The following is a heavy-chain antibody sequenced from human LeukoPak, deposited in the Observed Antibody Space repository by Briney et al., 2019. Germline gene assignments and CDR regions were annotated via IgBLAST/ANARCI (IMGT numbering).Heavy chain of an antibody. Sequence: EASVKVSCKASGYTFIDHYIHWVRQAPGQGLEWMGYISPHRGGTKYAQNFQGRVTMTRDTSITTAYMELSSLTSDDAAVYYCARIEGLAATIGDWGQGTLVTVSS. CDR1: GYTFIDHY. D-gene: IGHD1-26*01. V-gene: IGHV1-2*02. CDR2: ISPHRGGT. J-gene: IGHJ4*02. CDR3: ARIEGLAATIGD.